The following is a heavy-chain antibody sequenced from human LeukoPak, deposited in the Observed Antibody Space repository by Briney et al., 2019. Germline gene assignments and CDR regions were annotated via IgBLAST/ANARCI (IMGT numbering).Heavy chain of an antibody. J-gene: IGHJ4*02. D-gene: IGHD2-15*01. Sequence: SETLSLTCAVYGGSFSGYYWSWIRQPPGKGLEWIGEINHSGSTNYNPSLKSRVTISVDTSKNQFSLKLGSVTAADTAVYYCARAFPYWYCSGGSCYSGYWGQGTLVTVSS. CDR1: GGSFSGYY. CDR3: ARAFPYWYCSGGSCYSGY. V-gene: IGHV4-34*01. CDR2: INHSGST.